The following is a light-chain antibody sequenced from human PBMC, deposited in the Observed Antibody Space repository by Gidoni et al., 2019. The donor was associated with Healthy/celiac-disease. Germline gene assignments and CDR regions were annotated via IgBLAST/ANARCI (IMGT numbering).Light chain of an antibody. CDR2: DAS. Sequence: DIQMTQSPSTLSASVGDRVTITCWASQSISSWLAWYQQKPGKAPKLLIYDASSLESEVPSRFSGSGSGTEFTLTISSLQPDDFATYYCQQYNSYSRTWTFGQGTKVEIK. J-gene: IGKJ1*01. V-gene: IGKV1-5*01. CDR1: QSISSW. CDR3: QQYNSYSRTWT.